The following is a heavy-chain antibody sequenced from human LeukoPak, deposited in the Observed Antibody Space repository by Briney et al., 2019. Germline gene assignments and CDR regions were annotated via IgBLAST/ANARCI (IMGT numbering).Heavy chain of an antibody. J-gene: IGHJ4*02. D-gene: IGHD3-10*01. V-gene: IGHV3-23*01. CDR1: GFTFSNHG. CDR2: ISPSADIK. CDR3: AKGLRSGVRGTFDY. Sequence: PGGSLRLSCAASGFTFSNHGMNWVRQAPGKGLEWVSGISPSADIKYYADSVKGRFTISRDNSKNTLYLQMNSLRADDTAGYYCAKGLRSGVRGTFDYWGQGTLVPVSS.